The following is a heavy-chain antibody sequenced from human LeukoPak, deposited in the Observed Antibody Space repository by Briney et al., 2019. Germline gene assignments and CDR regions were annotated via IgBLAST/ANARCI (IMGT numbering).Heavy chain of an antibody. CDR2: IYSAGGT. V-gene: IGHV3-53*01. D-gene: IGHD3-9*01. CDR1: GFTFSSYA. Sequence: GGSLRLSCAASGFTFSSYAMSWVRQAPGKGLEWVSVIYSAGGTYYADSVKGRFTISRDSSKDTIYLQMNSLRAEDTAVYYCARGFAYYDILTGSSQSGAFDIWGQGTMVTVSS. J-gene: IGHJ3*02. CDR3: ARGFAYYDILTGSSQSGAFDI.